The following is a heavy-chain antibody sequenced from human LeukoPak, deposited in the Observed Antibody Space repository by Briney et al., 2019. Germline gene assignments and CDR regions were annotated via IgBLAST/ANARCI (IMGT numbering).Heavy chain of an antibody. V-gene: IGHV3-7*03. CDR2: IKEDGSEK. CDR3: ARGGSSWGDY. D-gene: IGHD6-13*01. CDR1: GFTFSRYW. Sequence: GGSLRLSRAASGFTFSRYWMNWVRQAPGKGLEWVANIKEDGSEKNYVDSVKGRFTISRDNAKNSLYLQMNSLRAEDTAVYYCARGGSSWGDYWGQGTLVTVSS. J-gene: IGHJ4*02.